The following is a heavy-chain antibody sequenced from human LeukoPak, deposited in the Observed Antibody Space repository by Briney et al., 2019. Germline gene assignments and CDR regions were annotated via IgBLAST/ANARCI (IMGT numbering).Heavy chain of an antibody. V-gene: IGHV3-11*04. CDR2: LSRRGGTI. CDR1: GFTFSDYY. CDR3: AGDLGPYNTSPNSGAFDI. D-gene: IGHD1-14*01. Sequence: GGSLRLSCAASGFTFSDYYMAWIRQAPGKGLECISYLSRRGGTIYYADSVKGRFTVSWDNAKNSFYLQMNSLRAEDTAVFYCAGDLGPYNTSPNSGAFDIWGQGTMVTVSS. J-gene: IGHJ3*02.